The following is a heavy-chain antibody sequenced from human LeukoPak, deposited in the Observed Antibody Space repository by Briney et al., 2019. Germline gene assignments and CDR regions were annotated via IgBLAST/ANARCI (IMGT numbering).Heavy chain of an antibody. CDR3: AKEMDPYGSGSYYPYFAFDY. CDR1: GFTFSSYG. Sequence: PGGSLRLSCAASGFTFSSYGMHWVRQAPGKGLEWVAVISYDGSNKYYADSVKGRFTISRDNSKNTLYLQMNSLRAEGTAVYYCAKEMDPYGSGSYYPYFAFDYWGQGTLVTVSS. CDR2: ISYDGSNK. V-gene: IGHV3-30*18. J-gene: IGHJ4*02. D-gene: IGHD3-10*01.